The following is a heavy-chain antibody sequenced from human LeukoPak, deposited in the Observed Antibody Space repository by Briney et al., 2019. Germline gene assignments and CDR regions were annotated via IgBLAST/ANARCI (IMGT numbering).Heavy chain of an antibody. V-gene: IGHV4-4*02. Sequence: SGTLSLTCGVSGGSISNTNWWSWVRQPPGKGLEWIGEIYHGGSTNYNTSLRSRVTISVDKSKNQFSLNLTSVTAADTSVYYCATNSGWRLDYWGQGALVTVSS. CDR1: GGSISNTNW. J-gene: IGHJ4*02. CDR2: IYHGGST. D-gene: IGHD5-12*01. CDR3: ATNSGWRLDY.